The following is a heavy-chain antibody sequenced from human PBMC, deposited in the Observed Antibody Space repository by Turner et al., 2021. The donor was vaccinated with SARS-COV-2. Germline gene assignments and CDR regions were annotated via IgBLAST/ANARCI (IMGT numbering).Heavy chain of an antibody. CDR2: IIPILGIA. Sequence: QVQLVQSGAEVKKPGSSVKVSCKASGGTFSSYAISWVRQAPGQGLEWMGGIIPILGIANYAQKSQGRVTITADKSTSTAYMELSSLRSEDTAVYYCARAATMVRGVIRNSFYYYYGMDVWGQGTTVTVSS. D-gene: IGHD3-10*01. CDR3: ARAATMVRGVIRNSFYYYYGMDV. V-gene: IGHV1-69*10. J-gene: IGHJ6*02. CDR1: GGTFSSYA.